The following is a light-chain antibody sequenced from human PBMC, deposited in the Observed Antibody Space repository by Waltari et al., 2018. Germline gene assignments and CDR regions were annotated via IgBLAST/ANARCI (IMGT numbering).Light chain of an antibody. CDR2: LNRYGSH. Sequence: QLALTQSPSASASLGASVKLTCTLSSGHINYAIAWHQQQPEKGPRYLMKLNRYGSHNKGDGIPDRFSGSSSGAERYLTISSLQSEDEADYYCQTWGTVIQVFGGGTKLTVL. CDR3: QTWGTVIQV. J-gene: IGLJ2*01. CDR1: SGHINYA. V-gene: IGLV4-69*01.